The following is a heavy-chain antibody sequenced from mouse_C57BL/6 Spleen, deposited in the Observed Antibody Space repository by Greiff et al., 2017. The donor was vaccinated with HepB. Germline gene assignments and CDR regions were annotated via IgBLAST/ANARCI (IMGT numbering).Heavy chain of an antibody. CDR3: ASDLDYYGTPHWYFDV. D-gene: IGHD1-1*01. CDR2: ISYSGST. Sequence: EVQLQESGPGMVKPSQSLSLTCTVTGYSITSGYDWHWIRHFPGNKLEWMGYISYSGSTNYNPSLKSRISITHDTSKNHFFLKLNSVTTEDTATYYCASDLDYYGTPHWYFDVWGTGTTVTVS. J-gene: IGHJ1*03. CDR1: GYSITSGYD. V-gene: IGHV3-1*01.